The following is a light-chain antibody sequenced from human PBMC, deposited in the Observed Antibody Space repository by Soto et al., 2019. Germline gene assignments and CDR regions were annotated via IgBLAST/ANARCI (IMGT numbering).Light chain of an antibody. J-gene: IGLJ2*01. CDR3: AAWDDSLSGVV. V-gene: IGLV1-47*01. Sequence: QSVLTQPPSASGTPGQRVTISFSGSSSNIGSNYVYWYQQLPGTAPKLLIYRNKQRPSGVPDRFSGSKSGTSASLAISGLGSEDEADYYCAAWDDSLSGVVFGGGTKLTVL. CDR2: RNK. CDR1: SSNIGSNY.